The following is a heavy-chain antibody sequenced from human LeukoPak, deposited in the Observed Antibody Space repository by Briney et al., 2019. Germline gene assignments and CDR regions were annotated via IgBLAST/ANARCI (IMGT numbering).Heavy chain of an antibody. CDR1: GFTVSSNY. CDR2: IYSGGST. Sequence: PGGSLRLSCAASGFTVSSNYMSWVRQAPGKGLEWVSVIYSGGSTYYADSVKGRFTISRDNSKNTLYLQMNSLRAEDTAVYYCAREGGDGYNYAPDYWGQGTLVTVSS. V-gene: IGHV3-53*01. J-gene: IGHJ4*02. D-gene: IGHD5-24*01. CDR3: AREGGDGYNYAPDY.